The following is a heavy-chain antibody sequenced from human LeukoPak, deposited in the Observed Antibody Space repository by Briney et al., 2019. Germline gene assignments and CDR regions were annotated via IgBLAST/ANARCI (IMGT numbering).Heavy chain of an antibody. D-gene: IGHD1-26*01. Sequence: PGRSLRLSCAASGFTFSSYGMHWVRQAPGKGLEWVAVISYDGSNKYYADSVKGRFTISRDNSKNTLYLQMNSLRAEDTAVYYCAKDRVGPFDYWGQGTLVTVSS. V-gene: IGHV3-30*18. J-gene: IGHJ4*02. CDR1: GFTFSSYG. CDR3: AKDRVGPFDY. CDR2: ISYDGSNK.